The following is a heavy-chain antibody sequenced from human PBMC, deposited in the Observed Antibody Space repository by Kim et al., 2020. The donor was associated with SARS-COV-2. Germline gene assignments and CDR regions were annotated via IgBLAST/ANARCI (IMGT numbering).Heavy chain of an antibody. V-gene: IGHV4-31*03. CDR1: GGSISSGGYY. J-gene: IGHJ2*01. Sequence: SETLSLTCTVSGGSISSGGYYWSWIRQHPGKGLEWIGYIYYSGSTYYNPSLKSRVTISVDTSKNQFSLKLSSVTAADTAVYYCARRDSSRWYFDLWGRGTLVTVSS. CDR2: IYYSGST. D-gene: IGHD2-15*01. CDR3: ARRDSSRWYFDL.